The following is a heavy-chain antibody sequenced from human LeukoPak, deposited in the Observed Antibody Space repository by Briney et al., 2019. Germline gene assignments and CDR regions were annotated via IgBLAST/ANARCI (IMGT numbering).Heavy chain of an antibody. CDR3: TRGIAVAAEARGRDYFDY. V-gene: IGHV3-49*03. Sequence: GGSLRLSCTASGFTFGDYAMSWFRQAPGKGLEWVGFIRSKAYGGTTEYAASVKGRFTISRDDSKSIAYLQMNSLKTEDTAMYYCTRGIAVAAEARGRDYFDYWGQGTLVTVSS. CDR1: GFTFGDYA. D-gene: IGHD6-19*01. CDR2: IRSKAYGGTT. J-gene: IGHJ4*02.